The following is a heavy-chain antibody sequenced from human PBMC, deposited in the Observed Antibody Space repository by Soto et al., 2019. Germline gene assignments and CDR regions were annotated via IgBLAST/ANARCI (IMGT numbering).Heavy chain of an antibody. Sequence: SETLSLTCTVSGGSISSGDYYWSWIRQPPGKGLEWIGYIYYSGSTYYNPSLKSRVTISVDTSKNQFSLKLNSVTAADTAVYYCARDRGSGSYYNDRFGYWGQGTLVTVSS. CDR1: GGSISSGDYY. J-gene: IGHJ4*02. CDR3: ARDRGSGSYYNDRFGY. D-gene: IGHD3-10*01. CDR2: IYYSGST. V-gene: IGHV4-30-4*01.